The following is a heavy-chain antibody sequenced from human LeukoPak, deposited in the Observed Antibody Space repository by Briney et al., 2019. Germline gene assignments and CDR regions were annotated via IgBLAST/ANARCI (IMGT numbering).Heavy chain of an antibody. CDR1: GGTISSYY. CDR2: IYYSGST. CDR3: ARSCSGGSCYTRAFHS. J-gene: IGHJ3*02. D-gene: IGHD2-15*01. Sequence: PSETLSLTCTVSGGTISSYYLSWIRQPPGKGLEWIGDIYYSGSTNYNPSLKSRVTISVETSKNQFPLKLSPVPAADTAVYYCARSCSGGSCYTRAFHSWGQGTMVTVSS. V-gene: IGHV4-59*08.